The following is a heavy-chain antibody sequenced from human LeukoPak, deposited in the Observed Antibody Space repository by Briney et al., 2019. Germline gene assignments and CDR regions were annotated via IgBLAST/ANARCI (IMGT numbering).Heavy chain of an antibody. CDR2: IYPSDSDT. D-gene: IGHD4-23*01. CDR3: ARHTYGGNSGADY. V-gene: IGHV5-51*01. Sequence: GESLKISCKGSGCSFTSYWIGWVRQMPGKGLEWMGIIYPSDSDTRCSPSFQGQVTISADKSISTAYLQWSSLKASDTAMYYCARHTYGGNSGADYWGQGTLVTVSS. J-gene: IGHJ4*02. CDR1: GCSFTSYW.